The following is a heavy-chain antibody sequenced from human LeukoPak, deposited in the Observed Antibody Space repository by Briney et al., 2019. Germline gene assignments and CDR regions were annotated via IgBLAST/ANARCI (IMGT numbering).Heavy chain of an antibody. CDR2: IYTSGST. D-gene: IGHD1-26*01. J-gene: IGHJ6*03. Sequence: PSETLSLTCTVSGGSISSYYWSWIRQPAGKGLEWIGRIYTSGSTNYNPSLKSRVTMSVDTSKNQFSLKLSSVTAADTAVYYCARDSSYSGSYYYYYYMDVWGKGPRSPSP. CDR3: ARDSSYSGSYYYYYYMDV. V-gene: IGHV4-4*07. CDR1: GGSISSYY.